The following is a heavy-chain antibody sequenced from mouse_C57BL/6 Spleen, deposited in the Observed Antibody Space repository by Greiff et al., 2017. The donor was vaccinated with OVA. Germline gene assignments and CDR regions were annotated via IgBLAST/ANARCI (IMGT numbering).Heavy chain of an antibody. J-gene: IGHJ1*03. CDR2: ISYDGSN. CDR3: ASRDGYYWYFDV. CDR1: GYSITSGYY. Sequence: EVKLMESGPGLVKPSQSLSLTCSVTGYSITSGYYWNWIRQFPGNKLEWMGYISYDGSNNYNPSLKNRISITRDTSKNQFFLKLNSVTTEDTATYYCASRDGYYWYFDVWGTGTTVTVSS. D-gene: IGHD2-3*01. V-gene: IGHV3-6*01.